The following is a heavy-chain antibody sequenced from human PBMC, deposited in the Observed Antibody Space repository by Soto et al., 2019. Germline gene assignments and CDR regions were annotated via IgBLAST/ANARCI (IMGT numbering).Heavy chain of an antibody. CDR2: ISTHNGNT. CDR1: VFTTAG. Sequence: QDQLVQSGAEVKKPGASVKVSCKASVFTTAGISGGRQAPGQRFEWMGWISTHNGNTIYAQKFQGRVIMTMDTSTTTVYMELRSLRPDDTAVYLCAREGILGLFDAYDLWGQGTMVTVSS. J-gene: IGHJ3*01. CDR3: AREGILGLFDAYDL. D-gene: IGHD3-3*01. V-gene: IGHV1-18*01.